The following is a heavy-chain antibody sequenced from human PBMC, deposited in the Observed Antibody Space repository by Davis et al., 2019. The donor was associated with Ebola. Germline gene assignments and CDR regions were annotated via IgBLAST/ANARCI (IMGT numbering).Heavy chain of an antibody. V-gene: IGHV3-7*03. CDR2: IKQDGGEK. CDR3: ASGDGRGNSYDMDV. CDR1: GFIYSHYW. D-gene: IGHD4-23*01. Sequence: GESLKIYCAASGFIYSHYWMSWVRQAPGKGPEWVAIIKQDGGEKYYVESVKGRFTISRDNAKNSLFLQMNSLRAEDTALYYCASGDGRGNSYDMDVWGQGTTVTVSS. J-gene: IGHJ6*02.